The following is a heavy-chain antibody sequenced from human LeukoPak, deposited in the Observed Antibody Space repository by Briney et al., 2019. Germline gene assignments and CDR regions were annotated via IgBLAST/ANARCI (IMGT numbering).Heavy chain of an antibody. CDR3: ARGRASVTSSWDPSFDY. D-gene: IGHD6-13*01. J-gene: IGHJ4*02. CDR1: GFTFSTYG. CDR2: IWYDGSNK. Sequence: PGRSLRLSCAASGFTFSTYGMHWVRQAPGKGLEWVSLIWYDGSNKYYADSVKGRFTISRDNSKNTLYLQMNSLRAEDTAVYYCARGRASVTSSWDPSFDYWGQGALVTVSS. V-gene: IGHV3-33*01.